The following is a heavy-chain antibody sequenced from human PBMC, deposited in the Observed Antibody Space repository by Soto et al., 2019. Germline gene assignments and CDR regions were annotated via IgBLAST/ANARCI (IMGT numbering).Heavy chain of an antibody. J-gene: IGHJ4*02. CDR2: ISYDGSNK. CDR1: GFTFSSYG. Sequence: QVQLVESGGGVVQPGRSLRLSCAASGFTFSSYGMHWVRQAPGKGLEWVAVISYDGSNKYYADSVKGRFTISRDNSTHTLYLQMNSLRAEDTAVYCCARSPYSVSYLAYFDYWCQGTLVTVSS. V-gene: IGHV3-30*03. CDR3: ARSPYSVSYLAYFDY. D-gene: IGHD1-26*01.